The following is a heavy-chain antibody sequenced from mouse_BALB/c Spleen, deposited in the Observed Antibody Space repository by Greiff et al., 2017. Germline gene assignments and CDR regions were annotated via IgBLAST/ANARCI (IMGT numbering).Heavy chain of an antibody. CDR1: GFTFTDYY. J-gene: IGHJ1*01. Sequence: EVQLQESGGGLVQPGGSLRFSCATSGFTFTDYYMSWVRQPPGKALEWLGFIRNKANGYTTEYSASVKGRFTISRDNSQSILYLQMNTLRAEDSATYYCARDGEWQITGWYFDVWGAGTTVTVSA. CDR2: IRNKANGYTT. CDR3: ARDGEWQITGWYFDV. V-gene: IGHV7-3*02.